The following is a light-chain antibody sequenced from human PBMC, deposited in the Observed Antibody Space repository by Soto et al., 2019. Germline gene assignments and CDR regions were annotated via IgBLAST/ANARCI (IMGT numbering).Light chain of an antibody. CDR3: SSYTV. V-gene: IGLV2-8*01. CDR1: SSDVGAYKY. CDR2: EVT. J-gene: IGLJ2*01. Sequence: QSALTQPPSASGSPGQSVTISCTGTSSDVGAYKYVSWYQQYPGKAPKLMIYEVTKRPSGVPDRFSGSKSGNTASLTVSGLQAEDEADYYCSSYTVFGGGTKLTVL.